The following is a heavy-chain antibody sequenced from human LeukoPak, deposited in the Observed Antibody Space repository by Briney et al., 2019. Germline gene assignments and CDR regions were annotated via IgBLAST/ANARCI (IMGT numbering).Heavy chain of an antibody. Sequence: TSETLSLTCTVSGGSITSYYWTWIRQFPGKGLEWIGYIYHSGTTNYNPPLKSRVTISADTSKNQFSLKLSSVTAADTAVYYCAQKAPYSPGYSQDWGQGTLVTVSS. V-gene: IGHV4-59*01. CDR1: GGSITSYY. CDR2: IYHSGTT. D-gene: IGHD2-15*01. CDR3: AQKAPYSPGYSQD. J-gene: IGHJ1*01.